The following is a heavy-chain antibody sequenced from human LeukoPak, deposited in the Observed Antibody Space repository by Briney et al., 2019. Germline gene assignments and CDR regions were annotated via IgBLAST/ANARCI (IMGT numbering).Heavy chain of an antibody. J-gene: IGHJ4*02. V-gene: IGHV4-34*01. CDR3: ARTQYYFDY. CDR2: INHSGST. Sequence: PSETLSLTCAVYGGSFSGYNWSWIRQPPGKGLEWIGEINHSGSTDYNPSLKSRVTISVDTSKNQFSLQMRSVTAADTAVYYCARTQYYFDYWGQGTLVTVSS. D-gene: IGHD4-11*01. CDR1: GGSFSGYN.